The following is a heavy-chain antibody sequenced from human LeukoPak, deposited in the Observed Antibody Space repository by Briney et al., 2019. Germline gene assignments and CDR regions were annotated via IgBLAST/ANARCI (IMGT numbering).Heavy chain of an antibody. D-gene: IGHD2-21*02. Sequence: SETLSLTCAVYGGSFSGYYWSWIRQPPGKGLEWIGEINHSGSTNYNPSLKSRVTISVDTSKNQFSLKLSSVTAADTAVYYCARGREVTSPRSFDYWGQGTLVTASS. CDR1: GGSFSGYY. CDR3: ARGREVTSPRSFDY. J-gene: IGHJ4*02. CDR2: INHSGST. V-gene: IGHV4-34*01.